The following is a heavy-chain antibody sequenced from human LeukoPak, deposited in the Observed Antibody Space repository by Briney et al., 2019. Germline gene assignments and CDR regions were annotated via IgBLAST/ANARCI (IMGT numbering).Heavy chain of an antibody. CDR3: ARGYGSGSYLDK. D-gene: IGHD3-10*01. Sequence: PGGSLRLSCAASGLSFSDFAMHWVRQAPGKGLEWLALIWYDGHTTYYTDSVKGRFTISRDDANDTLYLQMNSLSADDTAVYFCARGYGSGSYLDKWGQGTLVTVSS. J-gene: IGHJ1*01. CDR1: GLSFSDFA. V-gene: IGHV3-33*01. CDR2: IWYDGHTT.